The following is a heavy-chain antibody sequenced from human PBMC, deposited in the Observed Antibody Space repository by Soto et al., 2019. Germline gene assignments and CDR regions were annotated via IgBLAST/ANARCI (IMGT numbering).Heavy chain of an antibody. CDR2: IYYSGST. V-gene: IGHV4-59*01. D-gene: IGHD2-21*02. CDR1: GGSISSYY. CDR3: ARGHCGGDCYLDY. Sequence: QVQLQESGPGLVKPSETLSLTCTVSGGSISSYYWSWIRQPPGKGLEWIGYIYYSGSTNYNPSLKSRVTMSVDTSKNQFSLKLSSVTAADTAVYYCARGHCGGDCYLDYWGQGTLVTVSS. J-gene: IGHJ4*02.